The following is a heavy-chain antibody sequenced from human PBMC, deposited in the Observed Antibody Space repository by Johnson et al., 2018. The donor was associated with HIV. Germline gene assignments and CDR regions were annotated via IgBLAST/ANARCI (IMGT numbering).Heavy chain of an antibody. CDR1: GFTFSSYA. J-gene: IGHJ3*02. CDR3: AKLPGGNSGFVDAFDI. D-gene: IGHD4-23*01. CDR2: ISYDGSNK. V-gene: IGHV3-30*18. Sequence: QVQLVESGGGVVQPGRSLRLSCAASGFTFSSYAMHWVRQAPGKGLEWVAVISYDGSNKYYADSVKGRFTISRDNSKNTLYLQMNSLRAEDTAVYYCAKLPGGNSGFVDAFDIWGRGTMVTVSS.